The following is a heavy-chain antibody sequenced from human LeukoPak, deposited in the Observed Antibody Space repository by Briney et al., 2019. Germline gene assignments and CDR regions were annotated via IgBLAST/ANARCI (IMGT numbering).Heavy chain of an antibody. Sequence: ASVKVSCKASGYTFTGYYMHWVRQAPGQGLEWMGWINPNSGGTNYAQKFQGRVTMTRDTSISTAYMELSRLRSDDTAVYYCARTSKNYDILTGYYDGYYYYGMDVWGQGTTVTVSS. CDR2: INPNSGGT. J-gene: IGHJ6*02. D-gene: IGHD3-9*01. V-gene: IGHV1-2*02. CDR1: GYTFTGYY. CDR3: ARTSKNYDILTGYYDGYYYYGMDV.